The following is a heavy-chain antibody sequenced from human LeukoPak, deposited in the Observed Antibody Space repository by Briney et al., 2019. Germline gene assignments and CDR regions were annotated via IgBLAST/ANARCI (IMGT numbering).Heavy chain of an antibody. CDR2: ISSSSSYT. CDR3: AKGGAADAGYYAMDF. D-gene: IGHD6-13*01. J-gene: IGHJ6*02. CDR1: GFTFSDYY. Sequence: PGGSLRLSCAASGFTFSDYYMSWIRQAPGKGLEWVSYISSSSSYTNYADSVKGRFTISRDNSKNTLYLQMNSLRAEDTALYYCAKGGAADAGYYAMDFWGQGTTVTVSS. V-gene: IGHV3-11*05.